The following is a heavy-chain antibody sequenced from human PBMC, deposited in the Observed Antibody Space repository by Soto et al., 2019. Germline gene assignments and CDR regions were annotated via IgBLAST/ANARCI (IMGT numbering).Heavy chain of an antibody. CDR1: GFTFSTYE. V-gene: IGHV3-48*03. D-gene: IGHD6-19*01. J-gene: IGHJ4*02. CDR2: ISSRGTSI. CDR3: ARDRGYNTGWYGGALGL. Sequence: EVQVVESGGGLVQPGESLRLSCAASGFTFSTYEMNWVRQAPGKGLEWVAYISSRGTSIFYADSVKGRFSISRDNDNDSVSLLMNNLRVDDTAVYYCARDRGYNTGWYGGALGLWGQGTLVTVSS.